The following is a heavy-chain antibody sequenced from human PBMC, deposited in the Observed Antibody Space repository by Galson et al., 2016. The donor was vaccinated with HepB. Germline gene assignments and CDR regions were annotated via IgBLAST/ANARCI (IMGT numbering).Heavy chain of an antibody. CDR3: TSPSHYDFWSGFGPDY. D-gene: IGHD3-3*01. CDR2: IKSKAYGGTR. J-gene: IGHJ4*02. Sequence: SLRLSCAVSGITFGDYAMSWFRQAPGKGLEWVSFIKSKAYGGTRKYAASVKGRFTISRDDSKSVAYLQMSSLKTEYTAVYYCTSPSHYDFWSGFGPDYWGQGTLVTVSS. CDR1: GITFGDYA. V-gene: IGHV3-49*03.